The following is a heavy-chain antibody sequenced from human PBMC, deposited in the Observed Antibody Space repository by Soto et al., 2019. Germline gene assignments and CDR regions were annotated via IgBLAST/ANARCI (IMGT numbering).Heavy chain of an antibody. CDR3: AKGAAAGPSYHYGMDV. Sequence: GGSLRLSCAASGFTFSSYGMHWVRQAPGKGLEWVAVISYDGSNKYYADSVKGRFSISRDNSKNTLYLQMNSLRGEDTAVYYCAKGAAAGPSYHYGMDVWAQGTTVTVSS. J-gene: IGHJ6*02. V-gene: IGHV3-30*18. D-gene: IGHD6-13*01. CDR2: ISYDGSNK. CDR1: GFTFSSYG.